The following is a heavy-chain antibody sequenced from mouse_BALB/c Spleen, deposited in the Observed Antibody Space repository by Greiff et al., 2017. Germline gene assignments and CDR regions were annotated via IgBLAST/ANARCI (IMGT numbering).Heavy chain of an antibody. D-gene: IGHD2-3*01. Sequence: EVQRVESGPELVKPGASVKISCKASGYTFTDYNMHWVKQSHGKSLEWIGYIYPYNGGTGYNQKFKSKATLTVDNSSSTAYMELRSLTSEDSAVYYCARCYDGYLYYAMDYWGQGTSVTVSS. J-gene: IGHJ4*01. V-gene: IGHV1S29*02. CDR2: IYPYNGGT. CDR3: ARCYDGYLYYAMDY. CDR1: GYTFTDYN.